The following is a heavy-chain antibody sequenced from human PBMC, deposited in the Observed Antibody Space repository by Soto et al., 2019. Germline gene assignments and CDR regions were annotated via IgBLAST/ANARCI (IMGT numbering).Heavy chain of an antibody. Sequence: QVQLVQSGAEVKKPGASVKVSCKASGYTFTSYGISWVRQAPGQGLEWMGWISAYNDNTNYAQKLQGRVTMTTDTSTSTAYMELRSLRSDDTAVYYCAREGLGYCSSTSCYTFSGMDVWGQGTTVTVSS. CDR2: ISAYNDNT. CDR3: AREGLGYCSSTSCYTFSGMDV. J-gene: IGHJ6*02. CDR1: GYTFTSYG. V-gene: IGHV1-18*04. D-gene: IGHD2-2*02.